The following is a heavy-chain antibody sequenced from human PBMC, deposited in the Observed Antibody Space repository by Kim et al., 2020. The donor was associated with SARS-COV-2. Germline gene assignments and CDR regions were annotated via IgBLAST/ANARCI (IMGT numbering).Heavy chain of an antibody. D-gene: IGHD6-13*01. CDR3: ARDGEQVGFGY. J-gene: IGHJ4*02. V-gene: IGHV4-4*02. CDR2: T. Sequence: TNYNPSLKSRVTLSVDKSKNQFSLKLSSVTAADTAVYYCARDGEQVGFGYWGQGTLVAVSS.